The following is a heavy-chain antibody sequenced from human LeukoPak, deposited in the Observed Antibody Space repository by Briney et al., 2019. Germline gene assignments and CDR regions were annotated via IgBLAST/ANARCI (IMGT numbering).Heavy chain of an antibody. J-gene: IGHJ4*02. D-gene: IGHD4-11*01. CDR3: ARRPVTTGDIFYFDY. Sequence: PSETLSLTCTVSGGSISSDYWSWIRQSPGKGLEWIGYIYYSGTTSYNPSLKSRVTISVDTSKNQFSQKLSSVTAADTAVYYCARRPVTTGDIFYFDYWGQGTLVTVSS. CDR1: GGSISSDY. CDR2: IYYSGTT. V-gene: IGHV4-59*08.